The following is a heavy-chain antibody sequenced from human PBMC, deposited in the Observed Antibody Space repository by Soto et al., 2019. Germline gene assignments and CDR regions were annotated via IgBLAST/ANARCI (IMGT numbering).Heavy chain of an antibody. CDR3: ARGVLVRGPSSTSCYSDY. D-gene: IGHD2-2*02. CDR1: GYTFTSYG. CDR2: ISAYNGNT. Sequence: ASVKVSCKASGYTFTSYGISWVRQAPGQGLEWMGWISAYNGNTNYAQKLQGRVTMTTDTSTSTAYMELRSLRSDDTAVYYCARGVLVRGPSSTSCYSDYWGQGTLVTVSS. V-gene: IGHV1-18*01. J-gene: IGHJ4*02.